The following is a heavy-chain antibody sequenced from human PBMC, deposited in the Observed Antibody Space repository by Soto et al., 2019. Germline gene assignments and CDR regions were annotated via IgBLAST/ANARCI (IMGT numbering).Heavy chain of an antibody. CDR1: VFTVSRYG. CDR3: ARRGRGYYRGGMDV. CDR2: IWYDGSNK. D-gene: IGHD3-3*01. V-gene: IGHV3-33*01. J-gene: IGHJ6*02. Sequence: GFLSLWFPASVFTVSRYGMRRVRQAPGKGLEWVAVIWYDGSNKYYADSVKGRFTISRDNSKNTLYLQMNSLRAEDTAVYYCARRGRGYYRGGMDVRGQGTTVTVSS.